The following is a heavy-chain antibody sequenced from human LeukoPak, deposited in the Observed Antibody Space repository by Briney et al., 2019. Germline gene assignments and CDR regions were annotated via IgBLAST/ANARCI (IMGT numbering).Heavy chain of an antibody. V-gene: IGHV5-51*01. Sequence: GESLKISCKGSGYSFTSYWIGWVRQMPGKGLEWMGIIYPGDSDTRYSPSFQGQVTISADKSISTAYLQWSSLKASDTAMYYCARHPPVEGYDILTGHYRYYYYGMDVWGQGTTVTVSS. CDR2: IYPGDSDT. J-gene: IGHJ6*02. CDR1: GYSFTSYW. CDR3: ARHPPVEGYDILTGHYRYYYYGMDV. D-gene: IGHD3-9*01.